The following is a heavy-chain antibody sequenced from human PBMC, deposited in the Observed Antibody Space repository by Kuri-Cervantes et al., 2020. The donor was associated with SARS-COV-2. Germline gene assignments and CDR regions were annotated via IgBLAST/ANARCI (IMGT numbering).Heavy chain of an antibody. CDR1: GFTFSDSS. V-gene: IGHV3-74*01. D-gene: IGHD4-23*01. J-gene: IGHJ4*02. CDR2: IKSDGSST. CDR3: ARAVSGGNSHYDF. Sequence: GGSLSLSCAVSGFTFSDSSMHWVRQGQGRGLVWVSRIKSDGSSTSYADSVEGRFTISRDNAKNTLYLQMNSLRAEDTAVYYCARAVSGGNSHYDFWGQGALVTVSS.